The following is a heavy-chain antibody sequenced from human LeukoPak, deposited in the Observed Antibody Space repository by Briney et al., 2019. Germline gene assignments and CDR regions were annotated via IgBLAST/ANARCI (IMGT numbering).Heavy chain of an antibody. D-gene: IGHD4-17*01. Sequence: PGGSLRLSCAASGFTFSSYAMHWVRQAPGKGLEWVAVISYDGTEKYYGDSVKGRFTISRDNSKNTLYLQMNSLRAEDTALYYCARDGHGVSLDYWGQGTLVTVSP. CDR1: GFTFSSYA. J-gene: IGHJ4*02. CDR3: ARDGHGVSLDY. CDR2: ISYDGTEK. V-gene: IGHV3-30-3*01.